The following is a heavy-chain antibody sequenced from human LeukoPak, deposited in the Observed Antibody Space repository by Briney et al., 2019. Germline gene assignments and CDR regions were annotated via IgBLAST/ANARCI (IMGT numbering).Heavy chain of an antibody. CDR3: AKNGSSYCDN. CDR2: ISVYNGHT. CDR1: GYTFTNYG. D-gene: IGHD6-13*01. Sequence: GASVKVSCKASGYTFTNYGISWVRQAPGQGLEWMGWISVYNGHTEYAQKLQGRVTMTTDTSTSTAYMELRSLRSDDTAVYYCAKNGSSYCDNWGQGTLVTVSS. J-gene: IGHJ4*02. V-gene: IGHV1-18*01.